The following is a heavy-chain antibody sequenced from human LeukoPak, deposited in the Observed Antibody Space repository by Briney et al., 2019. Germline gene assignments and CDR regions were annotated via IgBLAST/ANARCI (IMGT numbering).Heavy chain of an antibody. D-gene: IGHD4/OR15-4a*01. CDR1: GFTFTNYA. J-gene: IGHJ6*04. CDR2: ISYNGGST. V-gene: IGHV3-23*01. Sequence: GGSLRLSCAASGFTFTNYAMSWVRQAPGEGLDWVSAISYNGGSTYYSDSVKGRFTISRDNSKNTVYLQMNSLRAEDTAVCYCAKPPNYGAYYYGMDVWGKGTTVTVSS. CDR3: AKPPNYGAYYYGMDV.